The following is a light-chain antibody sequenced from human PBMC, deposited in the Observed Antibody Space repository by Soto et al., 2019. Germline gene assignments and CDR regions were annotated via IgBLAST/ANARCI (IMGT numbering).Light chain of an antibody. CDR2: DVS. V-gene: IGLV2-11*01. CDR1: TSDVGGYNY. Sequence: QSALTQPRSVSGSPGQSVTISCTGTTSDVGGYNYVSWYQQHPGKAPKVMIYDVSERHSGVPDRFSGSKSGNTASLTISGRQAEDEADYYCCSYAGSPRYVFGTGTKLTVL. CDR3: CSYAGSPRYV. J-gene: IGLJ1*01.